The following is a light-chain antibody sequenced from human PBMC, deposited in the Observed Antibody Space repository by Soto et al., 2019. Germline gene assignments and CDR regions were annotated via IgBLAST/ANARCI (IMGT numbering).Light chain of an antibody. V-gene: IGKV1-5*03. J-gene: IGKJ1*01. Sequence: DIQMTQSPSTLSGSVGDRVTITCRASQTISSWLAWYQQKPGKAPKLLIYKASTLKSGVPSRFSGSGSGTEFTLTISSLPTDDFATYYCQHYNSHSEAFGQGTKVDIK. CDR3: QHYNSHSEA. CDR1: QTISSW. CDR2: KAS.